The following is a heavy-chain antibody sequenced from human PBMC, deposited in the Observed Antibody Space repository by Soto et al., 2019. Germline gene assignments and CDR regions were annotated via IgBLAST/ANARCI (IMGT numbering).Heavy chain of an antibody. Sequence: GALRLSCAASGLTFSSYWMHWVRQAPGKGLVWVSRMYTDASSATYADSVKGRFTISRDNAKNTLFLQIDSLRTEDTAVYYCERLGSIAAAGTHDYWGQGTLVT. V-gene: IGHV3-74*01. J-gene: IGHJ4*02. CDR1: GLTFSSYW. D-gene: IGHD6-13*01. CDR3: ERLGSIAAAGTHDY. CDR2: MYTDASSA.